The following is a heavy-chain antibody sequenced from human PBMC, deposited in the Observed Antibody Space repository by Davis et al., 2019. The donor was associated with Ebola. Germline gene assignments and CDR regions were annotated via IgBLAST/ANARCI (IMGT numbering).Heavy chain of an antibody. J-gene: IGHJ6*04. CDR1: GYSINRGFT. CDR3: ARGSHDYVWGTVGYYYGMDV. V-gene: IGHV4-38-2*02. D-gene: IGHD3-16*01. CDR2: IYHSGST. Sequence: SETLSLTCTVSGYSINRGFTWGWIRQPPGKGLEWIGSIYHSGSTNYSPSLKSRVTISVDTSKNQFSLKLSSVTAADTAVYYCARGSHDYVWGTVGYYYGMDVWGKGTTVTVSS.